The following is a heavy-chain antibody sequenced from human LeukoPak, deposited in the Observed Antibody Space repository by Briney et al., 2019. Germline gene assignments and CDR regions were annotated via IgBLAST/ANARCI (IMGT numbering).Heavy chain of an antibody. Sequence: GASVKVSCKASGGTFSSYAISWVRQAPGQGLEWMGWINPNSGGTNYAQKFQGRVTMTRDTSISTAYMELSRLRSDDTAVYYCARSARYSSGWYSTSFDYWGQGTLVTVSS. V-gene: IGHV1-2*02. CDR2: INPNSGGT. J-gene: IGHJ4*02. CDR1: GGTFSSYA. CDR3: ARSARYSSGWYSTSFDY. D-gene: IGHD6-19*01.